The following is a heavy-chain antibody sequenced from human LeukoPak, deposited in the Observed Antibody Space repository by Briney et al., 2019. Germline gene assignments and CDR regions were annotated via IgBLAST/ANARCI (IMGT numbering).Heavy chain of an antibody. D-gene: IGHD5-12*01. CDR2: ISYDGSNK. CDR1: GFTFSSYA. J-gene: IGHJ6*03. Sequence: PGGSQRLSCAASGFTFSSYAMHWIRQAPGKGLEWVAVISYDGSNKYYADSVKGRFTISRDNSKNTLYLQMKSLRAEDTAVYYCAKGGGYEAQYYYYYLDVWGKGTTVTISS. CDR3: AKGGGYEAQYYYYYLDV. V-gene: IGHV3-30*04.